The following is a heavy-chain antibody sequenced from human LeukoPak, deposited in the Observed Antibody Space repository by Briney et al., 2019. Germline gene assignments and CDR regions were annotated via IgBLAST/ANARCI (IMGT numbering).Heavy chain of an antibody. Sequence: SVKVSCKASGGTFSSYAISWVRQAPGQGLEWMGGIIPIFGTANYAQKFQGRVTITADESTSTAYMELSSLRSEDTAVYYCARAAITMVRGGRYYYMDVWGNGTTVTISS. V-gene: IGHV1-69*01. CDR3: ARAAITMVRGGRYYYMDV. J-gene: IGHJ6*03. D-gene: IGHD3-10*01. CDR2: IIPIFGTA. CDR1: GGTFSSYA.